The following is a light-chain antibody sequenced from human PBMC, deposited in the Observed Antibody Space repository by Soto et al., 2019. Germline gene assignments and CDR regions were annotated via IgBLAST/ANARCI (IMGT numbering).Light chain of an antibody. Sequence: QSALTQPPSASGSPGQSVTISCTGTSSDVGGYNYVSWYQQHPGKAPKLMIYGVNKRPSGVPDRFSGSKSGNTASLTVSGLQAEDEADYYCSSYAGSSNPVVFGGGTKLTVL. CDR3: SSYAGSSNPVV. J-gene: IGLJ2*01. CDR2: GVN. CDR1: SSDVGGYNY. V-gene: IGLV2-8*01.